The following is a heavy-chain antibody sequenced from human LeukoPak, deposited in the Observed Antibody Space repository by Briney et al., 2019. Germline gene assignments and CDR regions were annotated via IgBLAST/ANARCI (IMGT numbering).Heavy chain of an antibody. D-gene: IGHD5-18*01. Sequence: SETLSLTCTVSGGSISRYYWSWIRQPAGKGLEWIGRIYTSGSTNYNPSLKSRVTISVDKSKNQFSLKLSSVTAADTAVYYCARERRTAMSYNWFDPWGQGTLVTVSS. CDR1: GGSISRYY. V-gene: IGHV4-4*07. CDR2: IYTSGST. J-gene: IGHJ5*02. CDR3: ARERRTAMSYNWFDP.